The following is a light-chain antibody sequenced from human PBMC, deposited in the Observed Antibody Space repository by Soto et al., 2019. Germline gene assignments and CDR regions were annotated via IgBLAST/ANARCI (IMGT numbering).Light chain of an antibody. Sequence: EIVLTQSPATLSLSPGERATLSCRASQSVSSYLAWYQQKPGQAPRLLIYDASNRATGIPARFSGSGSGTDFTLTISSLEPDYFSDYYCPHRSYSLPAFGAVT. CDR3: PHRSYSLPA. CDR1: QSVSSY. J-gene: IGKJ3*01. CDR2: DAS. V-gene: IGKV3-11*01.